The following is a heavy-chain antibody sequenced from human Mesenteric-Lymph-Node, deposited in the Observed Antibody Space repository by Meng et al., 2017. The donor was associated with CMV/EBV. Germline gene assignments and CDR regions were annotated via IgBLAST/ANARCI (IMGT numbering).Heavy chain of an antibody. Sequence: GESLKISCAASGFTFSNYSMNWVRQGPGKGLEWVAYISTSGSIIYYADSVKGRFTVSRDNAKNSVFLHMNSLRAEDTAVYYCARADFSSGFYPFDYWGPGTLVTVSS. J-gene: IGHJ4*02. D-gene: IGHD3-3*01. CDR1: GFTFSNYS. CDR2: ISTSGSII. CDR3: ARADFSSGFYPFDY. V-gene: IGHV3-48*04.